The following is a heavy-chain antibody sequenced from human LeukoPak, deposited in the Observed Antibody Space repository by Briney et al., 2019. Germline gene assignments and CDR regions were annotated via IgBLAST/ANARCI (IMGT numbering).Heavy chain of an antibody. CDR3: SKTLGTTIIAVCDY. D-gene: IGHD1-7*01. J-gene: IGHJ4*02. CDR2: IRSNTYGGTT. CDR1: GFTFGGYA. Sequence: GGSLRLSCTASGFTFGGYAMSWFRQAPGKGLEWVGLIRSNTYGGTTEYAASVKGRFTISRDDSKSVAYLQMNSLKTEDTAVYYCSKTLGTTIIAVCDYWGQGTLVTVSS. V-gene: IGHV3-49*03.